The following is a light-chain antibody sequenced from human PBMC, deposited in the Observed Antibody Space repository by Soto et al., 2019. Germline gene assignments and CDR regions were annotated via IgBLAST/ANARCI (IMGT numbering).Light chain of an antibody. J-gene: IGKJ5*01. CDR2: DVS. CDR1: QGVTTN. Sequence: EIIMTQSPGTLSASPGGSATLSSTAAQGVTTNFAWYQQKSGQSPRLLIYDVSNRATGVPARFSGSGSETDFTLTISGLRSEDSAVYFCQQYNNWPFSFGQGTRLEIK. V-gene: IGKV3-15*01. CDR3: QQYNNWPFS.